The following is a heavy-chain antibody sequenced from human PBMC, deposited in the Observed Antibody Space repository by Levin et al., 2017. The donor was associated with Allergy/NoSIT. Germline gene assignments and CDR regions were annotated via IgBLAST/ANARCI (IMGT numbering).Heavy chain of an antibody. CDR3: ARGTYSGSWYAFDS. Sequence: GSLRLSCTVSGGSLSSGNYCWGWIRQPPGKGLEWIGNFYYSGSTYSNPSLKSRVTISVDTSKNQFSLKVRSMTAADTAVYYCARGTYSGSWYAFDSWGQGLLVTVSS. CDR2: FYYSGST. V-gene: IGHV4-39*07. CDR1: GGSLSSGNYC. J-gene: IGHJ4*02. D-gene: IGHD6-13*01.